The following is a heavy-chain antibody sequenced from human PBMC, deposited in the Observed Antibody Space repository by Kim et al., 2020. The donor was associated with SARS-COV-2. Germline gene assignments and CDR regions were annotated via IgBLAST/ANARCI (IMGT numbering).Heavy chain of an antibody. J-gene: IGHJ4*02. CDR2: IYYTGRT. D-gene: IGHD3-22*01. Sequence: SETLSLTCAVSGGSISGYYWSWIRQPPGKGLDWIAYIYYTGRTKYNPSLESRVTISVDTSKNQFSLKLSSVTATDTAVYYCARHVSSGYDYWGQVSLVTVSS. CDR3: ARHVSSGYDY. V-gene: IGHV4-59*08. CDR1: GGSISGYY.